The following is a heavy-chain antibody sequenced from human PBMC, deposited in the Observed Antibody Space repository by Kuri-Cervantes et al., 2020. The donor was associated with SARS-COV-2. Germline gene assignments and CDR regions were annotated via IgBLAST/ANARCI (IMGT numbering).Heavy chain of an antibody. CDR2: IYYSGST. Sequence: SETLSLTCTVSGGSISSSSYYWDWIRQPPGKRLEWIGSIYYSGSTYYNPSLKSRVTISVDTSKNQFSLKLSSVTAADTAVYYCAREVRTFGAWFDPWGQGTLVTVSS. CDR3: AREVRTFGAWFDP. V-gene: IGHV4-39*02. CDR1: GGSISSSSYY. D-gene: IGHD3-16*01. J-gene: IGHJ5*02.